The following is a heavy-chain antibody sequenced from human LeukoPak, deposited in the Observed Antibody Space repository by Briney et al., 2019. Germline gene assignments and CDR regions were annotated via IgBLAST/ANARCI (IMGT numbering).Heavy chain of an antibody. D-gene: IGHD5-12*01. CDR2: IKSDADGYST. CDR1: GFTLSTYW. Sequence: GGSLRLSCEGSGFTLSTYWMHWVRQAPGKGVVWVSRIKSDADGYSTDYAASVKGRFTISRDNAENTLYLQMNSLRAEDTAVYYCARDGAVATIWFRYYYYYMDVWGKGTTVTISS. V-gene: IGHV3-74*01. CDR3: ARDGAVATIWFRYYYYYMDV. J-gene: IGHJ6*03.